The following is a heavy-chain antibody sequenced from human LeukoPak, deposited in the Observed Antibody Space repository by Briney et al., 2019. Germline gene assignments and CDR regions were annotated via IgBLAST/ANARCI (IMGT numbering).Heavy chain of an antibody. CDR2: ISYDGSNK. V-gene: IGHV3-30*03. CDR1: GFTFSSYS. Sequence: GGSLRLSCAASGFTFSSYSMNWVRQAPGKGLEWVAVISYDGSNKYYADSVKGRFTISRDNSKNTLYLQMNSLRAEDTAVYYCARDLAAAVAADGLDYWGQGTLVTVSS. D-gene: IGHD6-19*01. CDR3: ARDLAAAVAADGLDY. J-gene: IGHJ4*02.